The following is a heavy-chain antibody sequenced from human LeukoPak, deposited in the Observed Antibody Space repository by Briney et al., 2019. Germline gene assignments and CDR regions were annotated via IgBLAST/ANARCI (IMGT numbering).Heavy chain of an antibody. V-gene: IGHV4-31*03. Sequence: SETLSLTCTVSGDSISSGGYCWSWTRQHPGKGLEWIGHIHYSGSTYYNPSLKSRVTISVDTSRNHFSLKLSSVTAADTAVYYCARGRYNWNNLNFDYWGQGALVTVSS. D-gene: IGHD1/OR15-1a*01. J-gene: IGHJ4*02. CDR1: GDSISSGGYC. CDR3: ARGRYNWNNLNFDY. CDR2: IHYSGST.